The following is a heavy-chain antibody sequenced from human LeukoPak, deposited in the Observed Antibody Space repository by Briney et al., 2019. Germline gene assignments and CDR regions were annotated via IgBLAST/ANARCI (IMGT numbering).Heavy chain of an antibody. J-gene: IGHJ3*02. CDR2: INHSGST. CDR3: ARQEGADYYDSSGYYHDAFDI. Sequence: PSETLSLTCAVYGGSFSGYYWSWIRQPPGKGLEWIGEINHSGSTNYNPSLKSRVTISVDTSKNQFSLKLSSVTAADTAVYYCARQEGADYYDSSGYYHDAFDIWGQGTMVTVSS. V-gene: IGHV4-34*01. CDR1: GGSFSGYY. D-gene: IGHD3-22*01.